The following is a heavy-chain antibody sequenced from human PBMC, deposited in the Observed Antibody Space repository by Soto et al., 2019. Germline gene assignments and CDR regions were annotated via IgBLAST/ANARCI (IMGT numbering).Heavy chain of an antibody. D-gene: IGHD3-9*01. J-gene: IGHJ6*03. CDR2: IYYSGST. V-gene: IGHV4-59*08. Sequence: PSETLSLTCTVSGGSISSYYWSWIRQPPGKGLEWIGYIYYSGSTNYNPSLKSRVTISVDTSKNQFSLKLSSVTAADTSVYYCARQTVDTAMVRTYYDILTGYYDYYYYYYMDVWGKGTTVTVSS. CDR3: ARQTVDTAMVRTYYDILTGYYDYYYYYYMDV. CDR1: GGSISSYY.